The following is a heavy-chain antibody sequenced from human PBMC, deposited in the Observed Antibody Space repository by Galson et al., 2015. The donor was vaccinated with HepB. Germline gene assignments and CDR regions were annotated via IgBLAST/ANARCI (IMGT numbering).Heavy chain of an antibody. CDR1: GFTFSNYG. V-gene: IGHV3-30*18. J-gene: IGHJ4*02. D-gene: IGHD6-19*01. CDR3: AKDPYLYSALAGTMAGFDY. CDR2: ISYDGSNK. Sequence: SLRLSCAASGFTFSNYGMHWVRQAPGKGLEWVAVISYDGSNKYYADSVKGRFTITRDNSQNTLYLQMNSLRAEDTALYYCAKDPYLYSALAGTMAGFDYWAREPWSPSPQ.